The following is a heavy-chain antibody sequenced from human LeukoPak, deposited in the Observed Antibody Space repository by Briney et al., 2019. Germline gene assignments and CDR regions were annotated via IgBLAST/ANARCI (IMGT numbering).Heavy chain of an antibody. CDR3: ARHHSSGVVITRWFDP. CDR2: IDPGDSDT. J-gene: IGHJ5*02. Sequence: GESLKISCKGSGYSFTSYWIGWVRQMPGKGLEWMGIIDPGDSDTKYSPPSQGQVTISADKSISTAYLQWSSLKASDTAMYYCARHHSSGVVITRWFDPWGQGTLVTVSS. V-gene: IGHV5-51*01. D-gene: IGHD3-3*01. CDR1: GYSFTSYW.